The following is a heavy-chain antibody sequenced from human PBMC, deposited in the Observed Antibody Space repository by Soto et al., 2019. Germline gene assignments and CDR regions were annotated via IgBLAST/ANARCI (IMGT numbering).Heavy chain of an antibody. CDR3: ARERQQWLVFEY. Sequence: SQTMCLRSAVSGGSISSSSWWSWVRQPPGKGLEWIGEIYHSGSTNYNPSLKSRVTISVDKSKNQFSLRAEDTAVYYCARERQQWLVFEYWGQGTLVTVSS. J-gene: IGHJ4*02. CDR1: GGSISSSSW. V-gene: IGHV4-4*02. CDR2: IYHSGST. D-gene: IGHD6-19*01.